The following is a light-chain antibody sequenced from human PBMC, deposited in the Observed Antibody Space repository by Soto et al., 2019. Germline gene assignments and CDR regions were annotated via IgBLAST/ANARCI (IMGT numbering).Light chain of an antibody. V-gene: IGLV2-14*03. Sequence: QSALTQPASVSGSPGQSITISCTGTSSDIGGYKYVSWYQQHPGKAPKLMIYDVSNRPSGVSNRFSGSKSGNTASLTISGLQTEDEADYYCSSYTSSSPVAFGGGTKLTVL. CDR1: SSDIGGYKY. CDR3: SSYTSSSPVA. J-gene: IGLJ2*01. CDR2: DVS.